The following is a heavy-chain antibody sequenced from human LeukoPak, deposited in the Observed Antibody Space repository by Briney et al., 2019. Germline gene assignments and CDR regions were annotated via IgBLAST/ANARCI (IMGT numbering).Heavy chain of an antibody. D-gene: IGHD3-3*01. Sequence: ASVKVSCKVSGYTLTELSMHWVRQAPGKGLEWMGGFDPEDGETIYAQKFQGRVTMTEDTSTDTAYMELSSLRSEDTAVYYCATVRSGYYYFDYWGQGTLVTVSS. CDR3: ATVRSGYYYFDY. CDR1: GYTLTELS. V-gene: IGHV1-24*01. J-gene: IGHJ4*02. CDR2: FDPEDGET.